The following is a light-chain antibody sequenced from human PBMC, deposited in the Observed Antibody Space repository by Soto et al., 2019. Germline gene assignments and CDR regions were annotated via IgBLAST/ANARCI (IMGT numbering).Light chain of an antibody. CDR2: DAS. CDR1: QDIKKN. Sequence: DIQMTQSPSSLSASVGDRVTITCQASQDIKKNVNWYQQKPGKVPKVLIYDASTLETGVPSRFGGSGSETEFTLTISSLQSEDIATYFCQQFHDLPITFGQGTRLEIK. CDR3: QQFHDLPIT. J-gene: IGKJ5*01. V-gene: IGKV1-33*01.